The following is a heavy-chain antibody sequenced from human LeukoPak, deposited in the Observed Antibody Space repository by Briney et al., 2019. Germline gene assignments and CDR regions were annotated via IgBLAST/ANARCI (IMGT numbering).Heavy chain of an antibody. V-gene: IGHV1-2*02. Sequence: ASVKVSCKASGYTFTGYYMHWVRQAPGQGLEWMGWINPNSGGTNCAQKFQGRVTMTRDTSISTAYMELSRLRSDDTAVYYCARADYGSGSTNDYWGQGTLVTVSS. CDR1: GYTFTGYY. CDR3: ARADYGSGSTNDY. CDR2: INPNSGGT. J-gene: IGHJ4*02. D-gene: IGHD3-10*01.